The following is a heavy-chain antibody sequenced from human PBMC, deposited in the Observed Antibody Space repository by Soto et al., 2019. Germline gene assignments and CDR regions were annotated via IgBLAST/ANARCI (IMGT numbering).Heavy chain of an antibody. CDR3: ARVHNWNRNFDY. D-gene: IGHD1-20*01. CDR2: IYYSGST. CDR1: GGSISSYY. V-gene: IGHV4-59*01. Sequence: SETLSLTCTVSGGSISSYYWSWIRQPPGKGLESIGYIYYSGSTNYNPSLKSRVTISVDTSKNQFSLKLSSVTAADTAVYYCARVHNWNRNFDYWGQGTLVTVSS. J-gene: IGHJ4*02.